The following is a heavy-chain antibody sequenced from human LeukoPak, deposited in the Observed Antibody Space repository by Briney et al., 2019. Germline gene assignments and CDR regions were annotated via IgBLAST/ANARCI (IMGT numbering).Heavy chain of an antibody. D-gene: IGHD3-22*01. CDR1: GFSFSTSA. Sequence: GGSLRLSCAASGFSFSTSAMSWVRQAPGKGLEWVSTISSGGSTTFYVDSVKGRFTISRDNAKNSLYLQMNSLRAEDTAVYYCARDLESYNSGGYYFGSWGQGTLVTVSS. J-gene: IGHJ4*02. V-gene: IGHV3-23*01. CDR3: ARDLESYNSGGYYFGS. CDR2: ISSGGSTT.